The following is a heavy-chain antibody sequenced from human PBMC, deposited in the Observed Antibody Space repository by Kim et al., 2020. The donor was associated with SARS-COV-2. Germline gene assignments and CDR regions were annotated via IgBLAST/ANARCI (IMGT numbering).Heavy chain of an antibody. CDR2: IHYSGST. V-gene: IGHV4-59*01. D-gene: IGHD3-10*01. CDR1: GGSISSYY. Sequence: SETLSLTCTVSGGSISSYYWSWIRQPPGKGLEWIGYIHYSGSTNYNPSLKSRVTISVDTSKNQVSLKLTSMTTADTAVYYCAVGGSDLWGMDVWGQGTTVTVSS. CDR3: AVGGSDLWGMDV. J-gene: IGHJ6*02.